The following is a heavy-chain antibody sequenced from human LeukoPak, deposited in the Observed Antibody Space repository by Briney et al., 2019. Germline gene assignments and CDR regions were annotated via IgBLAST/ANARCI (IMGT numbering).Heavy chain of an antibody. CDR3: ARDLEIFGPIGAYYYYGMDV. CDR1: GFTFSSYS. D-gene: IGHD3-3*01. Sequence: PGGSLRLSCAASGFTFSSYSMNWVRQAPGKGLEWVSYISSSSSTIYYADSVKGRFTISRDNAKNSLYLQMNSLRDEDTAVYYCARDLEIFGPIGAYYYYGMDVWGQGTTVTVSS. CDR2: ISSSSSTI. V-gene: IGHV3-48*02. J-gene: IGHJ6*02.